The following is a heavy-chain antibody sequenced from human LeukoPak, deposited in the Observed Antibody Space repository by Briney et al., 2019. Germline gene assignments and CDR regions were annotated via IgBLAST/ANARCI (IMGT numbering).Heavy chain of an antibody. V-gene: IGHV3-7*01. CDR2: IKQDGSEK. J-gene: IGHJ5*02. CDR3: ARDIPQPRTYGFGLNWFDP. Sequence: GGSLRLSCAASGFTFSSYWMSWVRQAPGKGLEWVANIKQDGSEKYYVDSVKGRFTISRDNAKNSLYLQMNSLRAEDTAVYYCARDIPQPRTYGFGLNWFDPWGQGTLVTVSS. D-gene: IGHD3-10*01. CDR1: GFTFSSYW.